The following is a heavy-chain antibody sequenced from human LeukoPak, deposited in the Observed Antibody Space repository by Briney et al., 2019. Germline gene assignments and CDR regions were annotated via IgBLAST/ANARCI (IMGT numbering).Heavy chain of an antibody. D-gene: IGHD6-13*01. Sequence: GASVRVSCKASGYTFTSYGISWVRQAPGQGLEWMGWISAYNGNTNYAQKLQGRVTMTTDTSTSTAYMELRSLRSDDTAVYYCARDKGSSWSDAFDIWGQGTMVTVSS. J-gene: IGHJ3*02. V-gene: IGHV1-18*01. CDR2: ISAYNGNT. CDR3: ARDKGSSWSDAFDI. CDR1: GYTFTSYG.